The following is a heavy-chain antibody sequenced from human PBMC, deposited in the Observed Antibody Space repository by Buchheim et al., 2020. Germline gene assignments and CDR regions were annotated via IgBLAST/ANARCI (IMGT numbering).Heavy chain of an antibody. CDR2: INHSGNT. J-gene: IGHJ4*02. Sequence: QVQLQQWGAGLLKPSETLSLTCAVYGGSFSGYYWSWIRQPPGKGLEWIGEINHSGNTNYNPSLKSRVTISVDTSKNQFSLKLSSVTAADTAVYYCATKYYDILTGYYNFSYWGQGTL. V-gene: IGHV4-34*01. CDR1: GGSFSGYY. CDR3: ATKYYDILTGYYNFSY. D-gene: IGHD3-9*01.